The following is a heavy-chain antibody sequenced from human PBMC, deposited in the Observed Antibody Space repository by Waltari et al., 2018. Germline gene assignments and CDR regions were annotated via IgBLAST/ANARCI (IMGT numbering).Heavy chain of an antibody. CDR2: ITWDGGNT. V-gene: IGHV3-43*01. D-gene: IGHD2-15*01. CDR3: AKGGLEAVDYMDV. J-gene: IGHJ6*03. Sequence: EVQLGESGGVVVQPGGSLRLSCAASGFTFDDYTMHWVRQAPGKGLEWVSLITWDGGNTYYADSVKGRFTISRDNSKNSLYLQMNSLRTEDTALYYCAKGGLEAVDYMDVWGKGTTVTISS. CDR1: GFTFDDYT.